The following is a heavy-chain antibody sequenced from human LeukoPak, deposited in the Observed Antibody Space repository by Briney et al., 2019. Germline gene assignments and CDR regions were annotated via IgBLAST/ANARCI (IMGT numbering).Heavy chain of an antibody. CDR3: ARDRGTGDAPYWYFDL. D-gene: IGHD4-17*01. J-gene: IGHJ2*01. CDR2: ISSSASTM. V-gene: IGHV3-48*03. Sequence: GGSLRLSCAASGLTFSSYEMNWGRQTPGKGVEWIAYISSSASTMYYEDSVTGLFTISRDNPNISLYLQMTSLRAQDTSFYYCARDRGTGDAPYWYFDLWGRGTLVTVSS. CDR1: GLTFSSYE.